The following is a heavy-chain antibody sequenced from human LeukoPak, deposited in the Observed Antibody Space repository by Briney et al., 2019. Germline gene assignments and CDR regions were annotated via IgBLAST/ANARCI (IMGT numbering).Heavy chain of an antibody. Sequence: GASVKVSCKASGYTFTSYYMHWVRQAPGQGLEWMGIINPSGGSTSYAQKFQGRVTMTRDTSTSTVYMELSSLRSEDTAVYYCATFNMTPRLGLYYYYYMDVWGKGTTVTVSS. CDR1: GYTFTSYY. CDR3: ATFNMTPRLGLYYYYYMDV. J-gene: IGHJ6*03. CDR2: INPSGGST. V-gene: IGHV1-46*01. D-gene: IGHD3-16*01.